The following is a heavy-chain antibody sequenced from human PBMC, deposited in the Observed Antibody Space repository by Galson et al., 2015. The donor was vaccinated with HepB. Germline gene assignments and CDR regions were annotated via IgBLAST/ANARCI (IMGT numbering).Heavy chain of an antibody. D-gene: IGHD3-10*01. CDR1: GGAFSGYY. CDR3: ARARASRGTGVRRRSYYMDV. V-gene: IGHV4-34*01. CDR2: ITHSGTT. Sequence: ETLSLTCAVYGGAFSGYYWSWIRQSPGKGLEWIGEITHSGTTNDNPSLKSRVTTSVDMSKNQFSLKLSSVTAADTAVYYCARARASRGTGVRRRSYYMDVWGKGTTVTVSS. J-gene: IGHJ6*03.